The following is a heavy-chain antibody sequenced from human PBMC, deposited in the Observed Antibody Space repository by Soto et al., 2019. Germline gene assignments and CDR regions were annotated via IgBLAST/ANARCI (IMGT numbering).Heavy chain of an antibody. V-gene: IGHV3-23*01. CDR2: ISGSGGST. Sequence: EVQLLESGGGLVQPGGSLRLSCAASGFTFSSYAMSWVLQAPGKGLEWVSAISGSGGSTYYADSVKGRFTISRDNSKNTLYLQMNSLRAEDTAVYYCAKDSQIIGSDFWSGYFNDWGQGTLVTVSS. D-gene: IGHD3-3*01. CDR1: GFTFSSYA. CDR3: AKDSQIIGSDFWSGYFND. J-gene: IGHJ4*02.